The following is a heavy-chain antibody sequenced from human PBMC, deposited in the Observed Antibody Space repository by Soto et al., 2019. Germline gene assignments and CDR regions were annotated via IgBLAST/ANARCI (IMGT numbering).Heavy chain of an antibody. CDR2: IYYSGST. V-gene: IGHV4-59*01. D-gene: IGHD4-17*01. CDR1: GGSISSYY. Sequence: PSETLSLTCTVSGGSISSYYWSWILQPPGKGPEWIGYIYYSGSTNYNPSLKSRVTISVDTSKNQFSLKLSSVTAADTAVYYCARETKYGDYDYFDYWGQGTLVTVSS. CDR3: ARETKYGDYDYFDY. J-gene: IGHJ4*02.